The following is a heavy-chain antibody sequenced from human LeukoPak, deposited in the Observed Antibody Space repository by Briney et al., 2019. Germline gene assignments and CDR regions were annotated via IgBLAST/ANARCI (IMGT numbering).Heavy chain of an antibody. CDR2: INHSGST. CDR3: ARGWGVSYSSSWYGAFDI. CDR1: GGSFSGYY. Sequence: SETLSLTCAVYGGSFSGYYWSWIRQPPGKGLEWIGEINHSGSTNYNPSLKSRATISVDPSKNQFSLKLSSVTAADTAVYYCARGWGVSYSSSWYGAFDIWGQGTMVTVSS. J-gene: IGHJ3*02. D-gene: IGHD6-13*01. V-gene: IGHV4-34*01.